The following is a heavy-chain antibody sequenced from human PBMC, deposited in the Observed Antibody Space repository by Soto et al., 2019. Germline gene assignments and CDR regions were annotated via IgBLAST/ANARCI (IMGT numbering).Heavy chain of an antibody. D-gene: IGHD2-2*01. CDR2: INAGNGNT. Sequence: ASVKVSCKASGYTFTSYAMLWVRQAPGQRLEWMGWINAGNGNTKYSQKFQGRVTITRDTSASTAYMELSSLRSEDTAVYYCARAEVTSSYYYGMDVWGQGTTVTVSS. CDR1: GYTFTSYA. CDR3: ARAEVTSSYYYGMDV. V-gene: IGHV1-3*01. J-gene: IGHJ6*02.